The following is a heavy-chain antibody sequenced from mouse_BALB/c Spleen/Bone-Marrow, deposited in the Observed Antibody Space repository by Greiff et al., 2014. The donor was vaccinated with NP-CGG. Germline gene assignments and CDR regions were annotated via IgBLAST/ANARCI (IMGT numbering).Heavy chain of an antibody. CDR1: GFSLTNYG. CDR3: ARITTATGAMDY. J-gene: IGHJ4*01. V-gene: IGHV2-9*02. CDR2: IWADGST. Sequence: VKLMEPGPGLVAPSQSLSITCTVSGFSLTNYGVHWVRQPPGKGLEWLGVIWADGSTNYNSALMSRLSISKDNSKSQVFFKMNSLQTDDTAMYYCARITTATGAMDYWGQGTSVTVSS. D-gene: IGHD1-2*01.